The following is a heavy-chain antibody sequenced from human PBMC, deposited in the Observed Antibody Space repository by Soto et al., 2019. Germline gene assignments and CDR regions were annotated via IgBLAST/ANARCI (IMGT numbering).Heavy chain of an antibody. D-gene: IGHD3-3*01. CDR1: GGSISSGGYY. V-gene: IGHV4-31*03. J-gene: IGHJ4*02. CDR3: ARGGGGYYKYFDY. Sequence: SVTLSLTCTVSGGSISSGGYYWSWIRQHPGKGLEWIGYIYYSGSTYYNPSLKSRVTISVDTSKNQFSLKLSSVTAADTAVYYCARGGGGYYKYFDYWGQGTLVTVSS. CDR2: IYYSGST.